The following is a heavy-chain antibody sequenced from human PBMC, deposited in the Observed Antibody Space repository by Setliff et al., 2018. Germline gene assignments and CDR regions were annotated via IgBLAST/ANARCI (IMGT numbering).Heavy chain of an antibody. V-gene: IGHV4-34*01. D-gene: IGHD6-6*01. Sequence: SETLSLTCAASGGTFNYYYWTWIRQAPAKGLEWIGGITHTGTTGSTKYNPSLKSRVTMSIDTSKNQFSLMVTSVTAADTAVYYCARGRNVASRLLDSWGQGTLVTVSS. J-gene: IGHJ4*02. CDR2: ITHTGTTGST. CDR3: ARGRNVASRLLDS. CDR1: GGTFNYYY.